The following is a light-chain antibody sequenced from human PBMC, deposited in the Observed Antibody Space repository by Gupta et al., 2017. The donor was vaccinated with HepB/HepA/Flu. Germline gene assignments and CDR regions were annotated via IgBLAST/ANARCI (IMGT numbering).Light chain of an antibody. CDR2: YAS. V-gene: IGKV3-11*01. J-gene: IGKJ4*01. CDR3: QQRSNWPLT. Sequence: ELVLTQSPATLSLSAGERATLSCRASQSVSSYLAWYQQKPGPAPRLLRYYASNGDTGIPARFSGRWSGTDFPLTISSLETEDFAFYYCQQRSNWPLTFGGGTKVEIK. CDR1: QSVSSY.